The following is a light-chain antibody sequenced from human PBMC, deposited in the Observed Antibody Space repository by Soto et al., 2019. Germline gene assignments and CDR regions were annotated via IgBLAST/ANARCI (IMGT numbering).Light chain of an antibody. CDR1: SSDIGDYFY. CDR3: SSYSATNTLV. J-gene: IGLJ1*01. V-gene: IGLV2-14*01. Sequence: QSVLTQPASVSGSPGQSITISCTGTSSDIGDYFYVSWYQQHPGKVPKLIIYEVTNRPSGVTSRFSGSKSENTASLTISGLQAEDEADYYCSSYSATNTLVFGSGTKVT. CDR2: EVT.